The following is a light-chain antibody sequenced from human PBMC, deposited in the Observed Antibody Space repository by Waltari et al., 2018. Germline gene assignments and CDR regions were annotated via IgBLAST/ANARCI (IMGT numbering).Light chain of an antibody. J-gene: IGKJ2*01. CDR3: QQYSSYST. V-gene: IGKV1-5*03. Sequence: DIKMTQSPSTLSASLGDRVTITCRASQSISYYLAWYQHKPGKAPKLLISKASILESGVPSRFSGTGAGTEFTLTISSLQPDDLATYFCQQYSSYSTFGQGTKLEIK. CDR2: KAS. CDR1: QSISYY.